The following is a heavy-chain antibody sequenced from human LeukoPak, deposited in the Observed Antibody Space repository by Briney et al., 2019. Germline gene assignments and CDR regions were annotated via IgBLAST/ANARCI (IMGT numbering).Heavy chain of an antibody. V-gene: IGHV3-21*04. D-gene: IGHD6-19*01. Sequence: PGGSLSLSCAASGFTFSSYSMNWVRQAPGKGLEWVSSISSSSSYIYYADSVKGRFTISRDNAKNSLYLQMNSLRAEDTALYYCAKAGSIAVAGTPFDYWGQGTLVTVSS. CDR3: AKAGSIAVAGTPFDY. CDR1: GFTFSSYS. J-gene: IGHJ4*02. CDR2: ISSSSSYI.